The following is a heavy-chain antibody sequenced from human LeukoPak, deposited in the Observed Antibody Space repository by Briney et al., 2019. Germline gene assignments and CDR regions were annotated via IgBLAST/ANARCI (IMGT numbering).Heavy chain of an antibody. V-gene: IGHV3-11*01. Sequence: GGSLRLSCAASGFTFSDYYMSWIRQAPGKGLEWVSYISSSGSTIYYADSVKGRFTISRDNAKNSLYLQMNSLRAEDTAVYYCARAIFLKEGTYYDFWSGQLNWFDPWGQGTLVTVSS. CDR3: ARAIFLKEGTYYDFWSGQLNWFDP. CDR1: GFTFSDYY. CDR2: ISSSGSTI. J-gene: IGHJ5*02. D-gene: IGHD3-3*01.